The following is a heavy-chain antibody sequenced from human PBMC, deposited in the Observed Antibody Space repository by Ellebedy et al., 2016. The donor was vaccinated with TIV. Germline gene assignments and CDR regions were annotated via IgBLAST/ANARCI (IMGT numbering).Heavy chain of an antibody. Sequence: HTGGSLRLXXAASGFTFSSYWMHWVRQAPGKGLVWVSRINSDGSSTSYADSVKGRFTISRDNAKNTLYLQMNSLRAEETAVYYCAKDFGNSSGWDFDYWGQGTLVTVSS. CDR1: GFTFSSYW. CDR2: INSDGSST. D-gene: IGHD6-19*01. V-gene: IGHV3-74*01. J-gene: IGHJ4*02. CDR3: AKDFGNSSGWDFDY.